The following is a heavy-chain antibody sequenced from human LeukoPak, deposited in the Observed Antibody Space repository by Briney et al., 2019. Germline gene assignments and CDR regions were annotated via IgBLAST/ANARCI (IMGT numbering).Heavy chain of an antibody. CDR2: ITSSSRTI. V-gene: IGHV3-48*02. J-gene: IGHJ5*01. Sequence: GRSLRLSCAASRFTFGSYSMNWVRQAPRKGLEWVSYITSSSRTIYYADSVKGRFPISRDNAKNSLYLKMYSQRHEDTPVFYCARKSVYDSSGYHNGFDFWGQGSMVTVSS. CDR1: RFTFGSYS. CDR3: ARKSVYDSSGYHNGFDF. D-gene: IGHD3-22*01.